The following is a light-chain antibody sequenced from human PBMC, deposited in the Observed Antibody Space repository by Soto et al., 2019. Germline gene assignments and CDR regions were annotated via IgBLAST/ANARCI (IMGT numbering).Light chain of an antibody. CDR3: ASWDDSLYSPV. Sequence: QSVLTQPPSASGTPGQRVTISCSGNSFNIGSSYVYWYLHLPGTAPKLLIYNDAQRPSGVPERFSGSKSGTSASLAISGLRSEDEADYYCASWDDSLYSPVFGGGTQLTVL. V-gene: IGLV1-47*02. J-gene: IGLJ2*01. CDR1: SFNIGSSY. CDR2: NDA.